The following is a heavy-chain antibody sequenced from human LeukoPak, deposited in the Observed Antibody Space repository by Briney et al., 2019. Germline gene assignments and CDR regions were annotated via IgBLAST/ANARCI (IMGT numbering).Heavy chain of an antibody. CDR1: GGTFTSYA. CDR2: IIPIFGTA. Sequence: SVKVSCKASGGTFTSYAISWVRQAPGQGLEWMGGIIPIFGTANFAQKFQGRVTITTDESTSTAYMELSSLRSEDTAVYYCAREVAAAGLDAFDIWGQGTMVTVSS. V-gene: IGHV1-69*05. CDR3: AREVAAAGLDAFDI. D-gene: IGHD6-13*01. J-gene: IGHJ3*02.